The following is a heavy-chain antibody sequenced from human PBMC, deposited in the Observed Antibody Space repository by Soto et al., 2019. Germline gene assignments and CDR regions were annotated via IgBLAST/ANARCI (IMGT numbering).Heavy chain of an antibody. CDR2: INPNSGGT. V-gene: IGHV1-2*02. CDR3: AREGVVPAAISDY. CDR1: GYTITGYY. J-gene: IGHJ4*02. Sequence: ASVKVSCTASGYTITGYYMHRVRQAPGQGLEWMGWINPNSGGTNYAQKFQGRVTMTRDTSISTAYMELSRLRSDDTAVYYCAREGVVPAAISDYWGQGTLVTVSS. D-gene: IGHD2-2*01.